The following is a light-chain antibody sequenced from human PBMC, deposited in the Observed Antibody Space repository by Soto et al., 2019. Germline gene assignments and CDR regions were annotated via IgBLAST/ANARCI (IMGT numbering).Light chain of an antibody. CDR3: HQYDSTPWT. J-gene: IGKJ1*01. CDR2: WAS. CDR1: QSVLYSSNNKNY. V-gene: IGKV4-1*01. Sequence: DIVMTQSPDSLAVSLGERATINCKSSQSVLYSSNNKNYLAWYQQKPGQPPKLLIYWASTRESGVPDRFSGSGSGTDFALTISSLQAEDVAVYYCHQYDSTPWTFGQGTKVEI.